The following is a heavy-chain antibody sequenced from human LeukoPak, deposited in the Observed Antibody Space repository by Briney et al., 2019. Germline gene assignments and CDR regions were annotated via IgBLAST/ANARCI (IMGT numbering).Heavy chain of an antibody. Sequence: GGSLRLSCAASGFTISSYEMNWVRQAPEKGLEWVSYISSSGSTIYYADSVKGRFTISRDTTKNSLYLQMNSLRAEDTAVYYCARGEYNWNDLHLWGQGTLVTASS. CDR3: ARGEYNWNDLHL. V-gene: IGHV3-48*03. J-gene: IGHJ5*02. CDR1: GFTISSYE. D-gene: IGHD1-20*01. CDR2: ISSSGSTI.